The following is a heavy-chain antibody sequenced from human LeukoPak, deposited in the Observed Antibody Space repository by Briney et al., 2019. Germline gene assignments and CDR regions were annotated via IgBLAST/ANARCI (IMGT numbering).Heavy chain of an antibody. D-gene: IGHD6-19*01. CDR3: AKDRVGEGVAAIDY. V-gene: IGHV3-30*18. J-gene: IGHJ4*02. CDR2: ISYDGNNK. CDR1: GFTFDSYA. Sequence: GRSLRLSCAASGFTFDSYAMHWVRQAPGKGLEWVAVISYDGNNKDCEDSVKGRFTISRDNSKNTVHLHMNSLRTEDTAVYFCAKDRVGEGVAAIDYWGQGTLVTVSS.